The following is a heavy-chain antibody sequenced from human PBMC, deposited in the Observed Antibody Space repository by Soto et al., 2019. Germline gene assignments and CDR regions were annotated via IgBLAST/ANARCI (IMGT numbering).Heavy chain of an antibody. CDR2: ISTTAYT. D-gene: IGHD6-6*01. CDR1: GFTFGDYY. V-gene: IGHV3-11*01. Sequence: PGGSLRLSCAASGFTFGDYYMNWIRQAPGKGLEWVSYISTTAYTNYADSVKGRFTIARDNAKNSLYLQMNSLRAEDTAVYFCAIALRGSSPDYWGQGTLVTVSS. CDR3: AIALRGSSPDY. J-gene: IGHJ4*02.